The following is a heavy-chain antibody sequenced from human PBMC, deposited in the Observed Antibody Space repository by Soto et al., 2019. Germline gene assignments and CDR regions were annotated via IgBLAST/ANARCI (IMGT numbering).Heavy chain of an antibody. J-gene: IGHJ4*02. V-gene: IGHV4-38-2*01. CDR1: GYYISSGYY. CDR3: VRGLEGAVSGVYNFDY. Sequence: SETLSLTCGVSGYYISSGYYWGWIRQPPGKGLEWIGSIYHSGNTYYNPSLKSRVTISVDTSKNQVCLKMSSVTAADTAAYYCVRGLEGAVSGVYNFDYWGQGALVTVSS. CDR2: IYHSGNT. D-gene: IGHD6-19*01.